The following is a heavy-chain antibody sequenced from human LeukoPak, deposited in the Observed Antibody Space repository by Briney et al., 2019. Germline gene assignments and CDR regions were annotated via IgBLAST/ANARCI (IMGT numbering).Heavy chain of an antibody. CDR3: AKDRSRGVGATIPDY. V-gene: IGHV1-2*02. J-gene: IGHJ4*02. D-gene: IGHD1-26*01. CDR1: GYTFTGYY. CDR2: INSNSGGT. Sequence: ASVKVSCKASGYTFTGYYIHWVRQAPGQGLEWMGWINSNSGGTDYAQEFQGRVTMTRDTSISTAYMELSRLRSDDTAVYYCAKDRSRGVGATIPDYWGQGTLVTVSS.